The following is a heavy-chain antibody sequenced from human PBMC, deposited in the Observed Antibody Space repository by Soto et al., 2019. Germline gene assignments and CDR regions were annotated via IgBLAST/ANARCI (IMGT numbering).Heavy chain of an antibody. Sequence: TSETLSLTCAVYGGSFSGYYWSWIRQPPGKGLEWIGEINHSGRTKYNQSLKSRVTISVDTSKNQFSLKLSSVTAADTAVYYCARGPRTTVTRWTYYYYGMDVWGQGTTVTVSS. CDR3: ARGPRTTVTRWTYYYYGMDV. J-gene: IGHJ6*02. D-gene: IGHD4-17*01. CDR1: GGSFSGYY. V-gene: IGHV4-34*01. CDR2: INHSGRT.